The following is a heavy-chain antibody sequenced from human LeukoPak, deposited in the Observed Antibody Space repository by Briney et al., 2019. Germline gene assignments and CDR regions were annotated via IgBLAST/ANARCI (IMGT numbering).Heavy chain of an antibody. V-gene: IGHV3-23*01. D-gene: IGHD4-17*01. Sequence: GGSLRLSCAASGFTFTNYAVMWVRQAPGQGLEWVSAITSGGAPRYADSVKGRFTISRDNSKNTLYLQMSSLRAEDTAQYFCARDPNGDYIGAFEFWGQGTGVTVSS. J-gene: IGHJ3*01. CDR3: ARDPNGDYIGAFEF. CDR1: GFTFTNYA. CDR2: ITSGGAP.